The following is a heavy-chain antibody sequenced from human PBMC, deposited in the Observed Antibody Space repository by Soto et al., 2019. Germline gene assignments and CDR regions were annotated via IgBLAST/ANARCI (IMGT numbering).Heavy chain of an antibody. Sequence: GGSLRLSCAASGFTFSSYWMHWVRQAPGKGLVWVSRINSDGSSTSYADSVKGRFTISRDNAKNTLYLQMNSLRAEDTAVYYCARVKGVPAHPYYYYYGMDVWGQGTTVTVSS. J-gene: IGHJ6*02. CDR1: GFTFSSYW. V-gene: IGHV3-74*01. D-gene: IGHD2-2*01. CDR3: ARVKGVPAHPYYYYYGMDV. CDR2: INSDGSST.